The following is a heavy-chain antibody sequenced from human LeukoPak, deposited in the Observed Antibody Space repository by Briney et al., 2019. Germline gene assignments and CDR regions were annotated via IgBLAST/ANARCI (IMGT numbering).Heavy chain of an antibody. D-gene: IGHD3-10*02. J-gene: IGHJ5*02. CDR1: IFTFTSYS. CDR2: ISISGGST. CDR3: AKVCSGSYVRVRLQNWFDP. Sequence: TLRLSRAPSIFTFTSYSMSSVPQAPGEGLWWVSAISISGGSTYYADSVKGRFTISRDNSKNTLYLQMNSLRAEDTAVYYCAKVCSGSYVRVRLQNWFDPWGQGTLVTVSS. V-gene: IGHV3-23*01.